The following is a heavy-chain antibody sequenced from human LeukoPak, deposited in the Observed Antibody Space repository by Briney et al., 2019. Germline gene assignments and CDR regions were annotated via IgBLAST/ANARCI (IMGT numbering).Heavy chain of an antibody. J-gene: IGHJ4*02. CDR1: GYTFTSYD. D-gene: IGHD4-17*01. Sequence: ASVKVSCKASGYTFTSYDINWVRQATGQGLEWMGWMNPNSGYTRYAQKFQGRVTMTRNTSISTAYMELSSLRSEDTAVFYCARTRRPVTTGNDYWGQGTLVTVSS. CDR2: MNPNSGYT. CDR3: ARTRRPVTTGNDY. V-gene: IGHV1-8*01.